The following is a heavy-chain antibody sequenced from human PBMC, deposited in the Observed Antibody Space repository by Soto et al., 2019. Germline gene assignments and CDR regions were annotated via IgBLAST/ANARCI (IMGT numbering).Heavy chain of an antibody. V-gene: IGHV1-3*01. J-gene: IGHJ6*02. CDR2: INAGNGNT. Sequence: QVQLVQSGAEVKKPGASVKVSCKASGYTFTSYAMHWVRQAPGQRLEWMGWINAGNGNTKYSQKFQGRVTITRDTSXITXYXVLSSLRSEDTAVYYCARALLRYFDWFTYYYYGMDVWGQGTTVTVSS. CDR3: ARALLRYFDWFTYYYYGMDV. CDR1: GYTFTSYA. D-gene: IGHD3-9*01.